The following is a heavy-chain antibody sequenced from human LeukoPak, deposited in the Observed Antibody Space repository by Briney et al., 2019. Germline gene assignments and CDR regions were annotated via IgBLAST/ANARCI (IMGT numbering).Heavy chain of an antibody. V-gene: IGHV4-39*01. CDR1: AGSITSGSHH. D-gene: IGHD5-12*01. Sequence: SETLSLTCTVSAGSITSGSHHWGWIRQSPGRGLEWIGSIYYGRTTYYNPSLNSRVTISVVTSNNQFSLQLNSATAADTAVYYCVRHDGRGGATMGALDSWGQGSLVTVSS. J-gene: IGHJ4*02. CDR2: IYYGRTT. CDR3: VRHDGRGGATMGALDS.